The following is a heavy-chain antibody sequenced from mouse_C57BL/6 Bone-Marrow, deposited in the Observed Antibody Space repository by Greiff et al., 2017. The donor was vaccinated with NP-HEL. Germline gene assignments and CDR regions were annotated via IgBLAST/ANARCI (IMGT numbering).Heavy chain of an antibody. CDR1: GFTFSSYA. V-gene: IGHV5-4*01. D-gene: IGHD1-1*02. Sequence: EVKLQESGGGLVKPGGSLKLSCAASGFTFSSYAMSWVRQTPEKRLEWVATISDGGSYTYYPDNVKGRFTISRDNAKNNLYLQMSHLKSEDTAMYYCARDDYDYDAMDYWGQGTSVTVSS. J-gene: IGHJ4*01. CDR2: ISDGGSYT. CDR3: ARDDYDYDAMDY.